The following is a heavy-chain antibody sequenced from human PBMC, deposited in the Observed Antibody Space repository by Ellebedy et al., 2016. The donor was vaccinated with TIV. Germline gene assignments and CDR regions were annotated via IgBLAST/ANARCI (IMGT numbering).Heavy chain of an antibody. V-gene: IGHV3-23*01. CDR1: GFTFSSYA. D-gene: IGHD1-26*01. CDR2: ISGSGGST. J-gene: IGHJ4*02. Sequence: GGSLRLSCAASGFTFSSYAMSWVRQAPGKGLEWVSAISGSGGSTYYADSVKGRFTISRDNSKNTLYLQMNSLKASDTAMYYCARRTGVAVGATPFDYWGQGTLVTVSS. CDR3: ARRTGVAVGATPFDY.